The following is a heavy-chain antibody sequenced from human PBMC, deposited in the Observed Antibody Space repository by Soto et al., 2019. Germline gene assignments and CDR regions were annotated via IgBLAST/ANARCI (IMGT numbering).Heavy chain of an antibody. CDR2: IYYSGST. D-gene: IGHD1-20*01. J-gene: IGHJ5*02. CDR3: ARVGGINWFDP. CDR1: GGSISSGGYY. Sequence: QVQLQESGPGLVKPSQTLSLTCTVSGGSISSGGYYWSWIRQHPGKGLEWIGYIYYSGSTYYNPSLKRRATISAGTSKNQFSLKLSSVTSADTAVYYCARVGGINWFDPWGQGTLVTVSS. V-gene: IGHV4-31*03.